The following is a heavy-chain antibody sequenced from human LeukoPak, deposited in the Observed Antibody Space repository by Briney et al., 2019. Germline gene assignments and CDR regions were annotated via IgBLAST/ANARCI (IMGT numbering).Heavy chain of an antibody. CDR1: GGSISSSSYY. CDR2: IYYSGST. D-gene: IGHD5-24*01. J-gene: IGHJ4*02. Sequence: KPSETLSLTCTVSGGSISSSSYYWGWIRQPPGKGLEWIGSIYYSGSTYYNPSLKSRVTISVDKSKNQFSLKLSSVTAADTAVYYCCRDGYNYCDYWGQGTLVTVSS. CDR3: CRDGYNYCDY. V-gene: IGHV4-39*07.